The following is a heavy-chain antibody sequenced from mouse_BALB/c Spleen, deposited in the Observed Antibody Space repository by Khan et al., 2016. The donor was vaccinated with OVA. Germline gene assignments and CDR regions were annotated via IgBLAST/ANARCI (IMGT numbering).Heavy chain of an antibody. CDR1: GYTFTSYV. V-gene: IGHV1S136*01. CDR2: IYPYNDST. D-gene: IGHD2-3*01. CDR3: APVDGYYVSFAY. Sequence: EVKLQESGPEVVKPGASVKMSCKASGYTFTSYVMHWVKQKPGQGLEWIGYIYPYNDSTKYNEKFNGKATLTSDKSSSTAYMELSSLTSEDSAVYYGAPVDGYYVSFAYWGQGTLVTVSA. J-gene: IGHJ3*01.